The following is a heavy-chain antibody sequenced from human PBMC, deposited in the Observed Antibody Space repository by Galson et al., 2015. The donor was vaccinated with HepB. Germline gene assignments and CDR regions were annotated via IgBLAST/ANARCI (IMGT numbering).Heavy chain of an antibody. D-gene: IGHD4-23*01. CDR2: ISDGAGST. Sequence: SLRLSCAASGFTFSSYSMSWVRQAPGKGLEWVSAISDGAGSTYYADSVRGRFTISRDNSKNTLYLQVNSLRAEDTAIYYCAREVMRGGNPTNFDYWGQGTLVTVSS. CDR1: GFTFSSYS. J-gene: IGHJ4*02. CDR3: AREVMRGGNPTNFDY. V-gene: IGHV3-23*01.